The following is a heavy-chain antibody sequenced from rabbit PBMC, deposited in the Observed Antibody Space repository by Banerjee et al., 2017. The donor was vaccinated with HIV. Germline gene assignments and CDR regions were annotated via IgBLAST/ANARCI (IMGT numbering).Heavy chain of an antibody. Sequence: QSLEESGGDLVKPGASLTLTCTASGFDLSSYYMSWVRQAPGKGLEWIACIGAGSSGSTYYASWAKGRFTISKTSSTTVTLQMTSLTAADTATYFCARCGSGDYKLWGPGTLVTVS. V-gene: IGHV1S40*01. CDR1: GFDLSSYY. CDR2: IGAGSSGST. CDR3: ARCGSGDYKL. J-gene: IGHJ4*01. D-gene: IGHD1-1*01.